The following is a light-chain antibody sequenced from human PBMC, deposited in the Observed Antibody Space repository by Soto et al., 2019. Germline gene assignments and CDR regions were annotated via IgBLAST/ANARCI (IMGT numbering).Light chain of an antibody. V-gene: IGKV1-5*03. J-gene: IGKJ1*01. Sequence: DIHMTQSPSTLSASVGDRVTITCRASQSISVWLAWYQQKPGKAPNLLIYKTSSLETGVPSRFSGSGSGTEFTLTIRSLQPDDFATYYCQHYNDYSWTFGQGTKLEIK. CDR1: QSISVW. CDR2: KTS. CDR3: QHYNDYSWT.